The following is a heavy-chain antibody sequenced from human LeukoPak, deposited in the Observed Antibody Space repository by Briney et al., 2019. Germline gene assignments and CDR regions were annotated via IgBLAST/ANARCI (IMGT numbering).Heavy chain of an antibody. J-gene: IGHJ4*02. Sequence: SETLSLTCTVSGGSISSGGYYWSWIRQHPGKGLEWIGYIYYSGSTYYNPSLEGRVTISLDTSKNQFSLKLSSVTAADTAVYYCARGSYTSSWSRHDYRGQGTLVTVSS. V-gene: IGHV4-31*03. CDR1: GGSISSGGYY. CDR3: ARGSYTSSWSRHDY. D-gene: IGHD6-13*01. CDR2: IYYSGST.